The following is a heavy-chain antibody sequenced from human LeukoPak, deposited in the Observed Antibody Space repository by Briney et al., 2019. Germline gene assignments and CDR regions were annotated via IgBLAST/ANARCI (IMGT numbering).Heavy chain of an antibody. CDR1: GFTFSSYS. CDR3: ARDKSWSGYYINDYYYYGMDV. J-gene: IGHJ6*02. V-gene: IGHV3-48*02. D-gene: IGHD3-3*01. Sequence: GGSLLLSCAASGFTFSSYSMNWVRQAPGKGLEWVSRITASGTAMFYADSVKGRFTISRDNAKNSLYLQMNSLRDEDTAVYYCARDKSWSGYYINDYYYYGMDVWGQGTTVTVSS. CDR2: ITASGTAM.